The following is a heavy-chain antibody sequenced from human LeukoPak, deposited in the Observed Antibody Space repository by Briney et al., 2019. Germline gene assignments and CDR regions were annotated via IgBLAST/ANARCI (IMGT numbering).Heavy chain of an antibody. Sequence: PGGSLRLSCAASGFTFNNYAMHWVRQAPGKGLEWVAVKSYDGSNKYYADSVKGRFTISRDNSKNTLYLQMNSLRAEDTAVYYCAKVTGFSSGWIDSWGQGTLVTVSS. V-gene: IGHV3-30-3*01. J-gene: IGHJ4*02. D-gene: IGHD6-19*01. CDR1: GFTFNNYA. CDR3: AKVTGFSSGWIDS. CDR2: KSYDGSNK.